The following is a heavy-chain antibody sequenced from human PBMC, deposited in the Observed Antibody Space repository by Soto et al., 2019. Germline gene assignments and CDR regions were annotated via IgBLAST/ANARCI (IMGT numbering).Heavy chain of an antibody. CDR2: IYTDGTT. Sequence: EVQLVESGGGLVQPGGSLRLSCVASGFTVSSNYMSWVRQAPGKGLEWVSVIYTDGTTHYADSVTGRFTISRDNSNNTLYLQMNSLRVEDTAVYYCARDLGRGYYYSGMGDWGQGTTVTVSS. D-gene: IGHD6-13*01. J-gene: IGHJ6*02. CDR1: GFTVSSNY. V-gene: IGHV3-66*01. CDR3: ARDLGRGYYYSGMGD.